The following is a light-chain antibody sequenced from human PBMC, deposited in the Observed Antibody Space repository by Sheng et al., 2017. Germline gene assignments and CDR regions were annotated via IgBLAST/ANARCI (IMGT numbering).Light chain of an antibody. Sequence: PGERATLSCRASQSVGSSYFAWYQHQPGQAPRLLIYGASSRATGIPDRFSGSGSGTDFTLTISSLQSEDFALYFCQQYNNWPRGTFGHGTKVEIK. J-gene: IGKJ1*01. CDR3: QQYNNWPRGT. CDR1: QSVGSSY. CDR2: GAS. V-gene: IGKV3D-15*01.